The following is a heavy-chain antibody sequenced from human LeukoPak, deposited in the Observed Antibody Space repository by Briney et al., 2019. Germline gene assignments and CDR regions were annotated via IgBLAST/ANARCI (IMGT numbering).Heavy chain of an antibody. Sequence: GGSLRLSCAASGFTFSSYAMSWVRQAPGKGLEWVAGISYDGTKKYFADSVRGRFTVSRDNSENTLYLHMNSLRPEDTAVYYCAREAFSSAWYFDYWGQGTLVTVSS. CDR2: ISYDGTKK. CDR1: GFTFSSYA. CDR3: AREAFSSAWYFDY. D-gene: IGHD6-25*01. V-gene: IGHV3-30*03. J-gene: IGHJ4*02.